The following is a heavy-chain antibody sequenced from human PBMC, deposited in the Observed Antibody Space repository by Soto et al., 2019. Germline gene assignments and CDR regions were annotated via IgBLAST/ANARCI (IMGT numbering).Heavy chain of an antibody. V-gene: IGHV3-30*18. CDR2: ISYDGSNK. Sequence: QVQLVESGGGVVQPGRSLRLSCAASGFTFSSYGMHWVRQAPGKGLEWVAVISYDGSNKYYADSVKGRFTISRDNSKNMLYLQMNSLRAEDTAVYYCAKGYDSSGYYLGYWGQGTLVTVSS. CDR3: AKGYDSSGYYLGY. J-gene: IGHJ4*02. CDR1: GFTFSSYG. D-gene: IGHD3-22*01.